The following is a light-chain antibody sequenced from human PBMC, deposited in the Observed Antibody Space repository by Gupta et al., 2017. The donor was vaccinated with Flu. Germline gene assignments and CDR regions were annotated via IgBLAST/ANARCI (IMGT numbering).Light chain of an antibody. J-gene: IGKJ4*01. CDR1: QDISNY. CDR2: DAS. CDR3: QQGDNLPLT. V-gene: IGKV1-33*01. Sequence: DIQMTQSPSSLSASVGDRVTITCQATQDISNYLNWYQHKPGKAPKLLISDASNLQSGVPSRFNRSGSGTDFTYTISSRQPEETATYYCQQGDNLPLTFGRGTKLDIK.